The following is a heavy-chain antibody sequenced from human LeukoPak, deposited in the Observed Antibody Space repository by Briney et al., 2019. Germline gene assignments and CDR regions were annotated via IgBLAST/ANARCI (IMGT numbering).Heavy chain of an antibody. V-gene: IGHV4-59*01. CDR3: ARGVIPKS. Sequence: MPSETLSLTCTVSGGSISSYYWIWIRQPPGKGLEWIGYIYYSGSTNYNPSLKSRVTISVDTSKNQFSLKLSSVTAADTAVYYCARGVIPKSCGQGTLVTVSS. CDR1: GGSISSYY. D-gene: IGHD2-2*02. J-gene: IGHJ5*02. CDR2: IYYSGST.